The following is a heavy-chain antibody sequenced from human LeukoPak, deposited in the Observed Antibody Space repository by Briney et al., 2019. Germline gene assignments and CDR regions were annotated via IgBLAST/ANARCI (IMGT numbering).Heavy chain of an antibody. Sequence: ASVKVSCKASGYTFTSYGISWVRQAPGQGLEWMGWISAYNGNTNYAQKLQGRVTMTTDTSTSTAHMELRSLRSDDTAVYYCASGVVPAAYDYWGQGTLVTVSS. J-gene: IGHJ4*02. D-gene: IGHD2-2*01. CDR3: ASGVVPAAYDY. V-gene: IGHV1-18*01. CDR1: GYTFTSYG. CDR2: ISAYNGNT.